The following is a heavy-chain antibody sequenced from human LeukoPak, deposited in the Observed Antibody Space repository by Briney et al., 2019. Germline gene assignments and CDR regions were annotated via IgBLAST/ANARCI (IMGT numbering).Heavy chain of an antibody. D-gene: IGHD2-15*01. V-gene: IGHV3-23*01. CDR3: AKYCSGGLCYSGFDY. CDR1: GFSISSYG. J-gene: IGHJ4*02. CDR2: ITASGAT. Sequence: QPGGSLRLSCTASGFSISSYGVTWVRQGQGKGLEGVSRITASGATYYSDSVKGRFTISRDNSKATVYLQINSLRTEDTGIYYCAKYCSGGLCYSGFDYWGLGTLVTVYS.